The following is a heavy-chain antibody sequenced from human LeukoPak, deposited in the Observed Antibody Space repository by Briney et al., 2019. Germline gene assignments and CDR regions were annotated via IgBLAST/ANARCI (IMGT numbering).Heavy chain of an antibody. Sequence: PGGSLRLSCAASGFPFSSYWMSWVRQAPGKGLEWVANIKEDGSEKYYVDSVKGRFTISRDNAKNSLYLQMNSLRAEDTAVYFCARDFPGYSFEYWGQGTLVTVSS. CDR1: GFPFSSYW. V-gene: IGHV3-7*04. CDR2: IKEDGSEK. CDR3: ARDFPGYSFEY. D-gene: IGHD3-22*01. J-gene: IGHJ4*02.